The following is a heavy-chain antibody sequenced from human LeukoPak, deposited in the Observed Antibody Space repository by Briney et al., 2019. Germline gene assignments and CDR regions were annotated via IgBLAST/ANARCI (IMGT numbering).Heavy chain of an antibody. CDR2: ISYDGSNK. Sequence: GGSLRLSCAASGFTFSSYAMHWVRQAPGKGLEWVAVISYDGSNKYYADSVKGRFTISRDNAKNSLYLQMNSLRAEDTAVYYCARGGWALCWGQGTLVTVSS. D-gene: IGHD1-26*01. CDR3: ARGGWALC. CDR1: GFTFSSYA. V-gene: IGHV3-30*04. J-gene: IGHJ4*02.